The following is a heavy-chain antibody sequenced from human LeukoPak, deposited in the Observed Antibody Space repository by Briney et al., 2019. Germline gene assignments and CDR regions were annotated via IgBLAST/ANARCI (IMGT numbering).Heavy chain of an antibody. J-gene: IGHJ4*02. Sequence: ASVKVSCKASGYTLTSYAMHWVRQAPGQRLEWMGWINAGNGNTKYSQKFQGRVTITRDTSASTAYMEPSSLRSEDTAVYYCARASITMVRGVINGLGYWGQGTLVTVSS. CDR3: ARASITMVRGVINGLGY. CDR1: GYTLTSYA. D-gene: IGHD3-10*01. V-gene: IGHV1-3*01. CDR2: INAGNGNT.